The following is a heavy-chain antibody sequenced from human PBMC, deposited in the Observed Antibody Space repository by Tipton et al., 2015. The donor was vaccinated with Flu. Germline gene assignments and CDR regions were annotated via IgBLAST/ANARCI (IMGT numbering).Heavy chain of an antibody. CDR2: ISGSGGST. D-gene: IGHD4-23*01. Sequence: GSLRLSCAASGFTSSSYAMSWVRQAPGKGLEWVSAISGSGGSTYYADSVKGRFTISRDNSKNTLYLQMNSLRAEDTAVYYCASSPLTVVTPGGLDYWGQGTLVTVSS. CDR1: GFTSSSYA. CDR3: ASSPLTVVTPGGLDY. V-gene: IGHV3-23*01. J-gene: IGHJ4*02.